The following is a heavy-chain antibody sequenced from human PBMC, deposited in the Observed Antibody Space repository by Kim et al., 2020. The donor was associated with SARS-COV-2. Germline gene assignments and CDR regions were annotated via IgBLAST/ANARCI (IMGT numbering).Heavy chain of an antibody. J-gene: IGHJ4*02. Sequence: NYTPSLKSRVTISVDTSKNQFSLKLSSVTAADTAVYYCARGFRAVAGLDYWVQGTLVTVSS. CDR3: ARGFRAVAGLDY. D-gene: IGHD6-19*01. V-gene: IGHV4-59*09.